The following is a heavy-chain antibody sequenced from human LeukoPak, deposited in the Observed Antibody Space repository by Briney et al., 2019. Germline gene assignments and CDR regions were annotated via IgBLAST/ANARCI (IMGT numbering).Heavy chain of an antibody. J-gene: IGHJ3*02. D-gene: IGHD3-3*01. CDR1: GYSFTSYW. CDR2: IYPGDSDT. CDR3: ASSRITIFGVVIVGAFDI. Sequence: GESLKISCKGSGYSFTSYWIGWVRQMPGKGLEWMGIIYPGDSDTRYSPSFQGQVTISADKSISTAYLQWSSLKASDTAMYYCASSRITIFGVVIVGAFDILGQGTMVTVSS. V-gene: IGHV5-51*01.